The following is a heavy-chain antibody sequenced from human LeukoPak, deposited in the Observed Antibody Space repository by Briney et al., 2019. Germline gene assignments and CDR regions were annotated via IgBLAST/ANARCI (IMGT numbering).Heavy chain of an antibody. J-gene: IGHJ5*02. Sequence: PSETLSLTCTVSGGSISSYYWSWIRQPAGKGLEWIGRIYTSGSTNYNPSLKSRVTMSVDTSKNQFSLKLSSVTAADTAVYYCARDWYCSSTSCYTTNWFDPWGQGTLVTVSS. CDR3: ARDWYCSSTSCYTTNWFDP. CDR1: GGSISSYY. V-gene: IGHV4-4*07. CDR2: IYTSGST. D-gene: IGHD2-2*02.